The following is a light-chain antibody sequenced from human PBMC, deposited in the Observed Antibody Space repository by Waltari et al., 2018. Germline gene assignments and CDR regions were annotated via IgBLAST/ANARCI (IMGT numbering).Light chain of an antibody. CDR1: SSNIGNYH. Sequence: QSVLTQPPSVSASPGPKVTISCSGTSSNIGNYHVSWYQQAPGTAPKPFIYDNNKPPSGIPDRFSGSQSGTSATLGITGLHWDEADYYCATWDSSLSVVVFGGGTKVTVL. CDR2: DNN. J-gene: IGLJ2*01. V-gene: IGLV1-51*01. CDR3: ATWDSSLSVVV.